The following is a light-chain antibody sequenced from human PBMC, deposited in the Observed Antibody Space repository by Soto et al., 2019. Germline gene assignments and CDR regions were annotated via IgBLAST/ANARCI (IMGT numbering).Light chain of an antibody. CDR2: GAS. V-gene: IGKV3-20*01. Sequence: EFVLTQSPGTLSLSPGERATLSCMASQSVSNSYLAWYQQKPGQAPRLLIYGASSRATGIPDRFSGSGSGTDFTLTISRLEPEDCAVYYCQQYGNSRTFGQGTKVDIK. CDR1: QSVSNSY. J-gene: IGKJ1*01. CDR3: QQYGNSRT.